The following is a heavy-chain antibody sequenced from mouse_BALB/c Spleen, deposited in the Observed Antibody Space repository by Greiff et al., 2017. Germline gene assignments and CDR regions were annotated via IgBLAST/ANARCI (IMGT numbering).Heavy chain of an antibody. D-gene: IGHD1-1*01. CDR2: IWWDDDK. CDR1: GFSLSTSGMG. Sequence: QVTLKVCGPGILQPSQTLSLTCSFSGFSLSTSGMGVGWIRQPSGKGLEWLAHIWWDDDKRYNPALKSRLTISKDTSSNQVFLKIASVDTADTATYYCARYYGRSGWFAYWGQGTLVTVSA. CDR3: ARYYGRSGWFAY. J-gene: IGHJ3*01. V-gene: IGHV8-8*01.